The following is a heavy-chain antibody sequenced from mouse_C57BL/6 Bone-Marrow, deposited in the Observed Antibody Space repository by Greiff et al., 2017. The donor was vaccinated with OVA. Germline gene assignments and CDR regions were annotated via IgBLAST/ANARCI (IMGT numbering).Heavy chain of an antibody. CDR1: GFNIKDYY. CDR3: TTWGTTEGFAY. Sequence: EVKLQESGAELVRPGASVKLSCTASGFNIKDYYMHWVKQRPEQGLEWIGWIDPENGDTEYASKFQGKATITADTSSNTAYLQLSSLTSEDTAVYYCTTWGTTEGFAYWGQGTLVTVSA. V-gene: IGHV14-4*01. D-gene: IGHD1-1*01. CDR2: IDPENGDT. J-gene: IGHJ3*01.